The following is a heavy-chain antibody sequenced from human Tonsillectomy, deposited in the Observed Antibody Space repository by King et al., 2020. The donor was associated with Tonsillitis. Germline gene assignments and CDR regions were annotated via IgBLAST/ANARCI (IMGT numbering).Heavy chain of an antibody. Sequence: QLVQSGTEVKKPGSSVKVSCKASGGIFSGHALSWVRQAPGQGPDWMGRIIPVLDITNYAQKFHGRVTITADKSTSTAYMELSSLRSEDTAVYYCARAPVVAGTLSSDGLDVWGQGTTVTVSS. CDR1: GGIFSGHA. V-gene: IGHV1-69*04. D-gene: IGHD2-15*01. CDR2: IIPVLDIT. CDR3: ARAPVVAGTLSSDGLDV. J-gene: IGHJ6*02.